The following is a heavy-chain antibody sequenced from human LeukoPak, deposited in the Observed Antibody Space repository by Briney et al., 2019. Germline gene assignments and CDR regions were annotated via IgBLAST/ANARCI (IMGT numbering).Heavy chain of an antibody. J-gene: IGHJ4*02. CDR1: GYTFTSYD. D-gene: IGHD6-19*01. Sequence: GASVKVSCKASGYTFTSYDINWVRQATGQGLEWMGWMNPNSGNTGYAQKFLGRVTMTRNTSISTAYMELSSLRSEDTAVYYCARDGSGWYDSDYWGQGTLVTVSS. CDR3: ARDGSGWYDSDY. CDR2: MNPNSGNT. V-gene: IGHV1-8*01.